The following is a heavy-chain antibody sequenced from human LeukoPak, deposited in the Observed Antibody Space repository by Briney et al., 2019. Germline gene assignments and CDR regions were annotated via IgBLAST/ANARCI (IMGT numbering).Heavy chain of an antibody. J-gene: IGHJ4*02. CDR1: GYTFTSYG. Sequence: ASVKVSCKASGYTFTSYGISWVRQAPGQGLEWMGWISAYNGNTNYARRLQGRVTMTTVTSTSTAYMELRSLRSDDTAVYYCARVIGVAQDYWGPGTLVTVSS. CDR3: ARVIGVAQDY. D-gene: IGHD3-3*01. CDR2: ISAYNGNT. V-gene: IGHV1-18*01.